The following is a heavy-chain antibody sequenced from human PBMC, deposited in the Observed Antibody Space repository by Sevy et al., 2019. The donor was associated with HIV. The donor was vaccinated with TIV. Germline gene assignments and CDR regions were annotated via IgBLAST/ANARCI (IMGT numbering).Heavy chain of an antibody. J-gene: IGHJ4*02. D-gene: IGHD5-12*01. CDR2: ISYDGSNK. Sequence: GSLRLSCAASGFTFSSYAMHWVRQAPGKGLEWVAVISYDGSNKYYADSVKGRFTISRDNSKNTLYLQMNSLRAEDTAVYYCARGYSGYGYYFDYWGQGTLVTVSS. CDR1: GFTFSSYA. CDR3: ARGYSGYGYYFDY. V-gene: IGHV3-30-3*01.